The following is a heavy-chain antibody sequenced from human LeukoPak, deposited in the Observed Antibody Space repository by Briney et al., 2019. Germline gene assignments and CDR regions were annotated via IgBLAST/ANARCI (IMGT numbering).Heavy chain of an antibody. CDR2: ISYDGSNK. D-gene: IGHD3-22*01. Sequence: GGSLRLSCAASGFTFSSYAMHWVRQAPGKGLEWVAVISYDGSNKYYADSVKGRFTISRDNSKNTLYLQMNSLRAEDTAVYYCARVRQGPSYRKWLGPFDYWGQGTLVTVSS. CDR3: ARVRQGPSYRKWLGPFDY. V-gene: IGHV3-30-3*01. CDR1: GFTFSSYA. J-gene: IGHJ4*02.